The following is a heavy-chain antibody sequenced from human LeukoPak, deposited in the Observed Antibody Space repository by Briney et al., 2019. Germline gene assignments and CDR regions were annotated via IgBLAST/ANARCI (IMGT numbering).Heavy chain of an antibody. D-gene: IGHD3-3*01. CDR1: GGSISSYY. CDR3: ARGGTLRFLEWLTRGYYFDY. Sequence: SETLSLTCTVSGGSISSYYWSWIRQPAGKGLEWIGRIYTSGSTNYNPSLKSRVTMSVDTSKNQFSLKLSSVTAADTAVYYCARGGTLRFLEWLTRGYYFDYWGQGTLVTVSS. V-gene: IGHV4-4*07. CDR2: IYTSGST. J-gene: IGHJ4*02.